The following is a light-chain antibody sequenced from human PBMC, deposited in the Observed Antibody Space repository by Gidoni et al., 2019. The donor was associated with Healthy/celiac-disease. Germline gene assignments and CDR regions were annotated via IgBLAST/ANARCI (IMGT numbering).Light chain of an antibody. CDR3: QQYGSSRWT. CDR2: GAS. V-gene: IGKV3-20*01. J-gene: IGKJ1*01. Sequence: EIVLTQSPGTLSLSPGERDTLSCRASQSVSSSYLAWYQKKPGQAPRLLIYGASSRATGIPDRFSGSGSGTDFTLSISRLEPEDFAVYYCQQYGSSRWTFGQGTKVEIK. CDR1: QSVSSSY.